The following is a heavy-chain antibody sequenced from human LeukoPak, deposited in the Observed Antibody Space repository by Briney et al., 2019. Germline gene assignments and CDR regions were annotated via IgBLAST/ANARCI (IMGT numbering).Heavy chain of an antibody. J-gene: IGHJ4*02. CDR2: IWYDGSKK. Sequence: GKSLRLSCVASGFAFNTYGMHWVRQAPGKGLEWVAVIWYDGSKKFYADSVNGRFTISRDDSKNTLYLQMSGLRADDTAVYYCAGAYSAGWFTYWGQGTPVTVSS. D-gene: IGHD3-16*01. CDR1: GFAFNTYG. CDR3: AGAYSAGWFTY. V-gene: IGHV3-33*01.